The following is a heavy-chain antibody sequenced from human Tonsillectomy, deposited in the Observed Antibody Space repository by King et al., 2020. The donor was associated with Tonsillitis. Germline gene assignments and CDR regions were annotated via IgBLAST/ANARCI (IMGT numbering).Heavy chain of an antibody. V-gene: IGHV4-31*03. CDR2: IYYSGST. CDR1: GGSISSGGYY. Sequence: VPLQESGPGLVKPSQTLSLTCTVSGGSISSGGYYWSWIRQHPGKGLEWIGYIYYSGSTYYNPSLKSRVTISVDTSKNQFSLKLSSVTAADTAVYYCAREKRELGISGLDYWGQGTLVTVSS. D-gene: IGHD7-27*01. J-gene: IGHJ4*02. CDR3: AREKRELGISGLDY.